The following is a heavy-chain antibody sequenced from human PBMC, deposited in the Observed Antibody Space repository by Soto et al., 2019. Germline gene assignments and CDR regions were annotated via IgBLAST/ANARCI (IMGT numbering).Heavy chain of an antibody. CDR1: GFTFSGYG. D-gene: IGHD1-26*01. V-gene: IGHV3-30*18. Sequence: QVQLVESGGGVVQPGRSLRLSCEASGFTFSGYGMHWVRQAPGKGLEWVAVISYYGTNEYYEDSVKGRFTISRDNSKHTLSLQMNSLRIEDTAVYFCAKEDPSGRYSLDYWGQGSQVTVAS. CDR3: AKEDPSGRYSLDY. J-gene: IGHJ4*02. CDR2: ISYYGTNE.